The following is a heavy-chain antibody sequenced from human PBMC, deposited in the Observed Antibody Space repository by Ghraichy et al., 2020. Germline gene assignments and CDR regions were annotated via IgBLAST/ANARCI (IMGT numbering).Heavy chain of an antibody. V-gene: IGHV3-74*01. CDR1: GFTFSSYW. D-gene: IGHD6-19*01. CDR3: ARGQVSGWSVLSY. J-gene: IGHJ4*02. CDR2: INSDGSSI. Sequence: GGSLRLSCAASGFTFSSYWMYWVRQTPGKGLVWVSRINSDGSSISYADSAKGRFTISRDNAKNTLYLQMNSLRAEDTAVYYCARGQVSGWSVLSYWGQGTLVTVSS.